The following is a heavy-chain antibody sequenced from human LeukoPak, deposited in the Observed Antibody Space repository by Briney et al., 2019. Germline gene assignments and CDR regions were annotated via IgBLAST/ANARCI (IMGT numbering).Heavy chain of an antibody. Sequence: GGSLRLSCAASGFTFSSYSMNWVRQAPGKGLEWVSSISSSSSYIYYADSVKGRFTISRDNAKNSLYLQMNSLRAEDTAVYYCARAETTIFGVVMPIDYWGQGTLVTVSS. V-gene: IGHV3-21*01. CDR1: GFTFSSYS. D-gene: IGHD3-3*01. CDR2: ISSSSSYI. CDR3: ARAETTIFGVVMPIDY. J-gene: IGHJ4*02.